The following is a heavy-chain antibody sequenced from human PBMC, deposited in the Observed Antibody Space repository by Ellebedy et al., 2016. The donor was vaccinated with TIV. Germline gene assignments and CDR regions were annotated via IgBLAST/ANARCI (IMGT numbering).Heavy chain of an antibody. Sequence: GESLKISCAASGFTFSSYAMTWVRQAPGKGLEWVSAISASGDNIYYTDSVQGRFTISRDNSKNTLYLQMDSLRAEDTAVYYCAKSVFLLRDYFASWGQGTLVTVSS. V-gene: IGHV3-23*01. CDR1: GFTFSSYA. J-gene: IGHJ4*02. CDR3: AKSVFLLRDYFAS. CDR2: ISASGDNI.